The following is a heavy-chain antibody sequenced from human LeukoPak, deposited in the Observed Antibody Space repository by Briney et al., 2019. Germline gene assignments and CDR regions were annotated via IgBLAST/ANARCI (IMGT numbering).Heavy chain of an antibody. J-gene: IGHJ5*02. CDR3: ARGLSYYDFWSGYYAGFDP. CDR2: INPNSGGT. V-gene: IGHV1-2*02. CDR1: GYTFTGYY. D-gene: IGHD3-3*01. Sequence: ASVKVSCKASGYTFTGYYMHWVRQAPGQGLEWMGRINPNSGGTNYAQKFQGRVTITRNTSISTAYMELSSLRSEDTAVYYCARGLSYYDFWSGYYAGFDPWGQGTLVTVSS.